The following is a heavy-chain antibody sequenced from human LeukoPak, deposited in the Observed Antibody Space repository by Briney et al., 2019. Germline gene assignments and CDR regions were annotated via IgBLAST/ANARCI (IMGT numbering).Heavy chain of an antibody. V-gene: IGHV1-2*02. CDR1: GYSFTAFY. Sequence: EASVKVSCKASGYSFTAFYILWVRQAPGQGLEWMGWINPNSGGTNYAQKFQGRVTMTRDTSITTAYMELSRLRSDDTAVYYCARDLDYYRSGTFFNIWGQGTMVTVSS. CDR3: ARDLDYYRSGTFFNI. CDR2: INPNSGGT. J-gene: IGHJ3*02. D-gene: IGHD3-10*01.